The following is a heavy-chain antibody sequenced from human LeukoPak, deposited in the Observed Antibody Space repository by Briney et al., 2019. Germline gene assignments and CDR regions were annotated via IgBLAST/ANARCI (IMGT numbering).Heavy chain of an antibody. Sequence: SGGSLRLSCAASGFTFSDYYMSGIRQAPGKGLEWVSYISSSSSDTIYADSVKGRFTISRDNAKNSLYLQMNSLRAEDTAVYYCARVSEIAAAGTVDNWGQGTLVTVSS. D-gene: IGHD6-13*01. V-gene: IGHV3-11*06. CDR1: GFTFSDYY. CDR3: ARVSEIAAAGTVDN. CDR2: ISSSSSDT. J-gene: IGHJ4*02.